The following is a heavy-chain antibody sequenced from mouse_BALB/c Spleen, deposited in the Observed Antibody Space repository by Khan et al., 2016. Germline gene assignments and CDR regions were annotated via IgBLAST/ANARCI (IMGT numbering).Heavy chain of an antibody. D-gene: IGHD2-10*02. V-gene: IGHV1-7*01. CDR2: INPGSNYT. J-gene: IGHJ4*01. CDR3: AIGGYVNYLYQAMDY. Sequence: QVRLQQSGAELAKPGASVKMSCKASGYTFTRFWMHWVKQRPGQGLEWIGYINPGSNYTDYNQNFKDKATLTADKSSSTAYMLLSSLTSEDSAVYFCAIGGYVNYLYQAMDYGGQGISVTVSS. CDR1: GYTFTRFW.